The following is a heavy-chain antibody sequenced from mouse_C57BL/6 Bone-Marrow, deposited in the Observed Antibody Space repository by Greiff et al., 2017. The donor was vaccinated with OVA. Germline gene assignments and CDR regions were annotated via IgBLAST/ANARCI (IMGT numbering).Heavy chain of an antibody. CDR2: FHPYNDDT. D-gene: IGHD1-1*01. CDR1: GYTFTTYP. J-gene: IGHJ1*03. V-gene: IGHV1-47*01. Sequence: QVQLKQSGAELVKPGASVKMSCKASGYTFTTYPIEWMKQNHGKSLEWIGNFHPYNDDTKTNEKFKGKATLTVEKSSSTVYLERSRLTSDDSAVYGGARGAVADPKWDVDVWGTGTTVTVSS. CDR3: ARGAVADPKWDVDV.